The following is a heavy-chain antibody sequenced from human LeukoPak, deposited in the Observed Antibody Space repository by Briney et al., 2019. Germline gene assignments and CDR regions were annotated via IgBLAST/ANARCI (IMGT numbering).Heavy chain of an antibody. J-gene: IGHJ4*02. CDR1: GLNFDDSA. CDR2: ISADGGST. CDR3: AKESGKFDY. V-gene: IGHV3-43*02. Sequence: GGSLRLSCVASGLNFDDSAMHWVRQAPGKGLEWVSLISADGGSTFSADSVKGRFSISRDNSKNSLYLQVNSPRSEDTAMYYCAKESGKFDYWGQGTLVAVSS.